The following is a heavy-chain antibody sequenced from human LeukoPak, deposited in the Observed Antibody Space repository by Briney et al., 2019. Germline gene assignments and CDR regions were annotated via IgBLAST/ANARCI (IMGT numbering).Heavy chain of an antibody. D-gene: IGHD4-23*01. Sequence: ASVTVSCKASGYTFTGYYMHWVRQAPGQGLEWMGRINPNSGGTNYAQKFQGRVTMTRDMSISTAYMELSRLRSDDTAVYYCARLTVVTPSVDYWGQGTLVTVSS. J-gene: IGHJ4*02. CDR2: INPNSGGT. V-gene: IGHV1-2*06. CDR1: GYTFTGYY. CDR3: ARLTVVTPSVDY.